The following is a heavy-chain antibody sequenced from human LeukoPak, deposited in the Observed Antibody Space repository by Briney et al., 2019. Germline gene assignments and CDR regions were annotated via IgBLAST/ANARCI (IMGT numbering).Heavy chain of an antibody. D-gene: IGHD3-22*01. J-gene: IGHJ4*02. V-gene: IGHV3-23*01. Sequence: SGGSLRLSCTASGFTFSKYAMSWVRQVPGKGLEWLAGISGSGGNTYYAGSVNGRFTISRDNSKNTMYLQMNSLTAEDTAVYYCAKEYDSSGYYMDYWGQGTLVTVSS. CDR3: AKEYDSSGYYMDY. CDR2: ISGSGGNT. CDR1: GFTFSKYA.